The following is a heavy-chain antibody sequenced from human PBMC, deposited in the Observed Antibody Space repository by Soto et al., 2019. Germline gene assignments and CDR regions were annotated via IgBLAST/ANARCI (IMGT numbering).Heavy chain of an antibody. CDR1: GGTFSSYA. J-gene: IGHJ3*02. CDR3: ASYDIVVVPAAYDAFDI. D-gene: IGHD2-2*01. CDR2: IIPIFGTA. V-gene: IGHV1-69*13. Sequence: VASVKVSCKASGGTFSSYAISWVRQAPGQGLEWMGGIIPIFGTANYAQKFQGRVTITADESTSTAYMELSSLRSEDTAVYYCASYDIVVVPAAYDAFDIWGQGTMVTVSS.